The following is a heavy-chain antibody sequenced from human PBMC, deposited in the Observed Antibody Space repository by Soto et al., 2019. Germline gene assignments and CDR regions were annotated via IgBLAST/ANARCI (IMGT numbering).Heavy chain of an antibody. CDR1: GFTVSSNY. V-gene: IGHV3-66*01. CDR3: ARGLVVVITYFDY. Sequence: EVQLVESGGGLVQPGGSLRLSCAASGFTVSSNYMSWVRQAPGKGLEWVSVIYSGGSTYYADSVKGRFTISRDNSKNTLYLQMNSLRAEDTAVYYCARGLVVVITYFDYWGQGTLVTVSS. J-gene: IGHJ4*02. D-gene: IGHD3-22*01. CDR2: IYSGGST.